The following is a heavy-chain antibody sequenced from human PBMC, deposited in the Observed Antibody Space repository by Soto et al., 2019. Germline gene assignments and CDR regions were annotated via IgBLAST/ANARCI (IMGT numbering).Heavy chain of an antibody. V-gene: IGHV4-59*11. CDR2: IYYNGNT. Sequence: QVQLQESGPGLVKPSETLSLTCSVSGGSISNHYWSWIRQPPGKGLEWIGYIYYNGNTNYNPSLKSRVTMSVGTSRNHISLKLTTVTAADTAVYYCTRANWYSEYWGQGTLVTVSS. J-gene: IGHJ4*02. D-gene: IGHD7-27*01. CDR3: TRANWYSEY. CDR1: GGSISNHY.